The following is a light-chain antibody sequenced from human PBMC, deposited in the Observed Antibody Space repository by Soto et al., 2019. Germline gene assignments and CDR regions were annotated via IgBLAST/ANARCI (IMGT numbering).Light chain of an antibody. J-gene: IGKJ1*01. V-gene: IGKV1-6*01. CDR3: LQDYNYPQT. CDR1: QSITTW. CDR2: AAS. Sequence: IQMTQSPSTVSASVGDSVTITCRASQSITTWLAWYQQKPGKAPKLLIYAASSLQSGVPSRFSGSGSGTDFTLTISSLQPEDFATYYCLQDYNYPQTFGQGTKVDIK.